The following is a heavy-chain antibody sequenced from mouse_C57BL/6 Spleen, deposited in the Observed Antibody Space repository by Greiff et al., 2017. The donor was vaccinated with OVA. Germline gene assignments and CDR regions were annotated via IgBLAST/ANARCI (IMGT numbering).Heavy chain of an antibody. J-gene: IGHJ3*01. CDR2: IYPGDGDT. CDR3: ARSDSSGPWFAY. V-gene: IGHV1-82*01. D-gene: IGHD3-2*02. Sequence: QVQLKESGPELVKPGASVKISCKASGYAFSSSWMNWVKQRPGKGLEWIGRIYPGDGDTNYNGKFKGKATLTADKSSSTAYMQLSSLTSEDAAVYFGARSDSSGPWFAYWGQGTLVTVSA. CDR1: GYAFSSSW.